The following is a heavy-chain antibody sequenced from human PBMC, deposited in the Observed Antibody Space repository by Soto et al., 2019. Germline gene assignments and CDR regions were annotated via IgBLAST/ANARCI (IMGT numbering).Heavy chain of an antibody. J-gene: IGHJ6*02. CDR2: IFSKDVK. CDR3: ARPELESSGSRADV. V-gene: IGHV2-26*01. D-gene: IGHD3-22*01. CDR1: VCSLSNAPMG. Sequence: SGPTLVNPTETRTLSCTVSVCSLSNAPMGVSWIVQPPGKALGGLAHIFSKDVKSYSTSLKSRLTTSKDTSKSQVVLTMTNMDPVDTAAYYCARPELESSGSRADVWGQGTTVTVSS.